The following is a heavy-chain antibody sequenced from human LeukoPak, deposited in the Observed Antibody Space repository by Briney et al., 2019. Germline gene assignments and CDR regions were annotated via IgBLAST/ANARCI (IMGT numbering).Heavy chain of an antibody. V-gene: IGHV4-59*01. Sequence: SETPSLTCTVSGGSISSYYWSWIRQPPGKGLEWIGYIYYSGSTNYNPSLKSRVTISVDTSKNQFSLKLRSVTAADTAVYFCARDGGGFDLWGRGTLVTVSS. D-gene: IGHD3-10*01. J-gene: IGHJ2*01. CDR3: ARDGGGFDL. CDR1: GGSISSYY. CDR2: IYYSGST.